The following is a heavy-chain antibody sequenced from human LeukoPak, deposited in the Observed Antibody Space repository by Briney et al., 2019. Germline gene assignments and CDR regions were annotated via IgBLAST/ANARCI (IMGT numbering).Heavy chain of an antibody. Sequence: GGSLRLSCAASGFPFSSHGMHWVRQAPGKGLEWVANIKPDGSEKYYVDSVKGRFTISRDNAKNSLYLQMNSLRAEDTAVYYCARGDVDTAMASDYWGQGTLVTVSS. V-gene: IGHV3-7*01. CDR1: GFPFSSHG. J-gene: IGHJ4*02. CDR2: IKPDGSEK. CDR3: ARGDVDTAMASDY. D-gene: IGHD5-18*01.